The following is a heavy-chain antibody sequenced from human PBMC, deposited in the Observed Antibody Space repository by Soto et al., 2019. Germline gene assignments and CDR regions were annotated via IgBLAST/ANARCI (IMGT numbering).Heavy chain of an antibody. CDR3: ARAAVTRTYYYYGMDV. V-gene: IGHV3-30-3*01. CDR2: ISYDGSNK. J-gene: IGHJ6*02. CDR1: GFTFSSYA. D-gene: IGHD4-17*01. Sequence: GSLRLSCAASGFTFSSYAMHWVRQAPGKGLEWVAVISYDGSNKYYADSVKGRFTISRDNSKNTLYLQMNSLRAEDTAVYYCARAAVTRTYYYYGMDVWGQGTTVTVSS.